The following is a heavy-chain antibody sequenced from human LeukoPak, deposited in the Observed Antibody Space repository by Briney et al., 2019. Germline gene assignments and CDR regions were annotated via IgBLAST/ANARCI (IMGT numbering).Heavy chain of an antibody. CDR2: IKSDGSAT. D-gene: IGHD2-21*02. V-gene: IGHV3-74*01. CDR3: ATGDRFDP. CDR1: EFTFSGYW. J-gene: IGHJ5*02. Sequence: PGGSLRLSCAASEFTFSGYWMHWARQAPGKGLVWVSRIKSDGSATTYADSVKGRFAISRDNAKNTLYLQMNSLRVEVTAVYYCATGDRFDPWGQGTLVTVSS.